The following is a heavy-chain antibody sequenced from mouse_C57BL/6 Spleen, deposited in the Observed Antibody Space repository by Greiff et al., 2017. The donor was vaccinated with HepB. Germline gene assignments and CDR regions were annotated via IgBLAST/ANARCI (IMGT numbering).Heavy chain of an antibody. CDR1: GFSLTSYG. CDR3: ARLEGI. CDR2: IWAGGST. Sequence: VKLMESGPGLVAPSQSLSITCTVSGFSLTSYGVHWVRQPPGKGLEWLGVIWAGGSTNYNSALMSRLSISKDNSKSQVFLKMHSLQTDDTAMYYCARLEGIWGQGTTLTVSS. V-gene: IGHV2-9*02. J-gene: IGHJ2*01.